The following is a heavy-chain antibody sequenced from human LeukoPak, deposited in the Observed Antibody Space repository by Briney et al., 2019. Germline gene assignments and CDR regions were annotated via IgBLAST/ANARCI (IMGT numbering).Heavy chain of an antibody. Sequence: SETLSLTCIVSGGSISSSIYYWAWVRQPPGKGLEWIGEINHSGSTNYNPSLKSRVTISVDTSRNQFSLRLRSVTAADTAVYYCARGLIKAIAVAGTGWGQGTLVTVSS. CDR3: ARGLIKAIAVAGTG. CDR2: INHSGST. V-gene: IGHV4-39*07. J-gene: IGHJ4*02. D-gene: IGHD6-19*01. CDR1: GGSISSSIYY.